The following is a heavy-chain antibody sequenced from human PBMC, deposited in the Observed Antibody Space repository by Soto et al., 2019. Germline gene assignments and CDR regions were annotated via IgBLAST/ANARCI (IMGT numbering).Heavy chain of an antibody. CDR2: ISYSGST. CDR1: GGSVSSYY. CDR3: ARTTAVPNTLRSRYFFDY. Sequence: PSETLSLTCSVSGGSVSSYYWSWIRQPPGKGLEWIGYISYSGSTNYNPSLKNRVTISVDLSKNQFSLRLSSVTTADTALYYCARTTAVPNTLRSRYFFDYWGQGTLVTVSS. V-gene: IGHV4-59*02. J-gene: IGHJ4*02. D-gene: IGHD4-17*01.